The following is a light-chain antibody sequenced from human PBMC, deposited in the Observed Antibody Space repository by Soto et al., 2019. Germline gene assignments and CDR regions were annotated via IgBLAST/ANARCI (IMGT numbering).Light chain of an antibody. V-gene: IGKV1-33*01. CDR1: QDINKN. CDR3: QQYESLPLT. J-gene: IGKJ5*01. CDR2: DAS. Sequence: DIQMTQSPSTLSGSVGARVTITCQASQDINKNLIWYQQKPGKAPKLLIYDASDLETGVPSRFSGSGSGTGFTFTISSLQPEDFETYDCQQYESLPLTFGQGTRLEIK.